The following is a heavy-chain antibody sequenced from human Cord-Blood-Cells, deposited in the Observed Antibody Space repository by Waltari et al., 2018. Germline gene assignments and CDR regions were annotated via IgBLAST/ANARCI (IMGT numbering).Heavy chain of an antibody. CDR1: GGTFSSYV. J-gene: IGHJ4*02. CDR3: ARGGGLARAEFDY. V-gene: IGHV1-69*01. Sequence: QVQLVQAGAEVQKPGSSVKVSCKASGGTFSSYVINVLSQAPGQGLEWMGGIIPIFGTANYAQRFQGRVTITADESTSTAYMELSSLRSEDTAVYYCARGGGLARAEFDYWGQGTLVTVSS. CDR2: IIPIFGTA. D-gene: IGHD3-16*01.